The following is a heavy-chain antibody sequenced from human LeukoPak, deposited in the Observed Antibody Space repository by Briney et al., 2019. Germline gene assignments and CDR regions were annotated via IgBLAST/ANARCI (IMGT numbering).Heavy chain of an antibody. V-gene: IGHV4-39*01. CDR1: GGSISSSTYY. D-gene: IGHD3-10*01. CDR2: IYYSGST. J-gene: IGHJ4*02. Sequence: SETLSLTCTVSGGSISSSTYYWGWIRQPPGKGLEWIGSIYYSGSTYYNPSLKSRVIISVDTSKNQFSLKLTSVTAADTAVYYCATDVVRGFYWGQGTLVTVSS. CDR3: ATDVVRGFY.